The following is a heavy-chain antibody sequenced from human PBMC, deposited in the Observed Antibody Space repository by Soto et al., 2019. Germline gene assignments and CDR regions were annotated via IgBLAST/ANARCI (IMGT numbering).Heavy chain of an antibody. CDR2: IIPIFGTA. CDR3: ARAVAGFHAFDI. CDR1: GGTFSSYA. D-gene: IGHD6-19*01. Sequence: SVKVSCKASGGTFSSYAISWVRQAPGQGLEWMGGIIPIFGTANYAQKFQGRVTITADESTSTAHMELSSLRSEDTAVYYCARAVAGFHAFDIWGQGTMVTVSS. J-gene: IGHJ3*02. V-gene: IGHV1-69*13.